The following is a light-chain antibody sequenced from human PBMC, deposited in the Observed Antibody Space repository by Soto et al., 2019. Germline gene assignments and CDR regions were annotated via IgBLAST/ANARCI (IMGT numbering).Light chain of an antibody. V-gene: IGLV1-40*01. CDR3: QSYASSLSACV. CDR1: SSNIGAGYD. Sequence: QSVLTQPPSVSGAPGQRVTISCTGSSSNIGAGYDVNWYQQLPGTAPKLLISGNTNRPSGVPDRFSGSKSGTSASLAITGLQTEDEAEYYCQSYASSLSACVFGGGTKLTVL. CDR2: GNT. J-gene: IGLJ3*02.